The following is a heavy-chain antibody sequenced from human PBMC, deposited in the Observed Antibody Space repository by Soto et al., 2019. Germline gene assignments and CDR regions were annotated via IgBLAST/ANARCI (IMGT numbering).Heavy chain of an antibody. V-gene: IGHV4-59*01. CDR3: TGAYYDINGYSLDP. CDR2: IYYGGSI. Sequence: SETLSLTCSVSGGSISSGYWTWIWQPPGKGLEWIGYIYYGGSINYNPSLKSRVIISVDTAKNQFSLRLGSVTAADTAVYYCTGAYYDINGYSLDPWGQGTSVTVSS. D-gene: IGHD3-22*01. J-gene: IGHJ5*02. CDR1: GGSISSGY.